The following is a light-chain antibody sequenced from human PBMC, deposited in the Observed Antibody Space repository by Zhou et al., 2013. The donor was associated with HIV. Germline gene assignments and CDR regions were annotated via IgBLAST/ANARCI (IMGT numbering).Light chain of an antibody. Sequence: DIQMTQSPSTLSASVGDRVTITCRASQSISSWLAWYQQKPGKAPKLLIYKASTLKNGVPSRFSGSGSGTEFTLTISSLQPDDFATYFCQQYKGYPLTFGGGTKVEIK. CDR3: QQYKGYPLT. CDR2: KAS. V-gene: IGKV1-5*03. CDR1: QSISSW. J-gene: IGKJ4*01.